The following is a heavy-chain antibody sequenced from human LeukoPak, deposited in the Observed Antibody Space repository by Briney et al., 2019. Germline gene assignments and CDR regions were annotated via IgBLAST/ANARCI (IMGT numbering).Heavy chain of an antibody. CDR2: IYCSGST. D-gene: IGHD4/OR15-4a*01. J-gene: IGHJ5*02. Sequence: SETLSLTCTVSGGSMSSSYWSWVRQPPGQGLEWLGYIYCSGSTNYNPSLKSRVTISVDTSKNQFSLKLSSVTAADTAVYYCARQGTVLAASGWEKWFDPWGQGTLVTVSS. V-gene: IGHV4-59*08. CDR1: GGSMSSSY. CDR3: ARQGTVLAASGWEKWFDP.